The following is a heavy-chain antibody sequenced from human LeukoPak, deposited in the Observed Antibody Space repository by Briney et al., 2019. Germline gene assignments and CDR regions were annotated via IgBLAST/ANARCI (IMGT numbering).Heavy chain of an antibody. CDR3: ARDRVGAIGSWFDP. Sequence: SQTLSLTCTVSGVSISSYYWSWIRQPPGKGLEWIGYIYYSGSTNYNPSLKSRVTISVDTSKNQFSLKLSSVTAADTAVYYCARDRVGAIGSWFDPGAREPWSPSPQ. D-gene: IGHD1-26*01. V-gene: IGHV4-59*01. CDR1: GVSISSYY. CDR2: IYYSGST. J-gene: IGHJ5*02.